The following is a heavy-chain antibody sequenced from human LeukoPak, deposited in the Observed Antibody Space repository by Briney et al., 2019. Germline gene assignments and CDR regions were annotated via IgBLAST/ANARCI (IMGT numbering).Heavy chain of an antibody. CDR1: GGTFSSYA. Sequence: SVKVSCKASGGTFSSYAISWVRQAPGHGLEWMGGIIPIFGTANYAQKFQGRVTITTDESTSTAYMELSSLRSEDTAVYYCARDSYSGYEPSGHYFDYWGQGTLVTVSS. V-gene: IGHV1-69*05. D-gene: IGHD5-12*01. CDR2: IIPIFGTA. CDR3: ARDSYSGYEPSGHYFDY. J-gene: IGHJ4*02.